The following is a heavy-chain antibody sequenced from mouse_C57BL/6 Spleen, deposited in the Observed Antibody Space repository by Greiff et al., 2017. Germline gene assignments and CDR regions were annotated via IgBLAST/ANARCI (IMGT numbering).Heavy chain of an antibody. D-gene: IGHD1-1*01. Sequence: QVQLHQPGAELVKPGALVKLSCKASGYTFTSYWMHWVKQRPGQGLEWIGMIHPNSGSTNYNEKFKSKATLTVDKSSSTAYMQLSSLTSEDSAVYYCARATGYAMDYWGQGTSVTVSS. CDR2: IHPNSGST. CDR3: ARATGYAMDY. V-gene: IGHV1-64*01. CDR1: GYTFTSYW. J-gene: IGHJ4*01.